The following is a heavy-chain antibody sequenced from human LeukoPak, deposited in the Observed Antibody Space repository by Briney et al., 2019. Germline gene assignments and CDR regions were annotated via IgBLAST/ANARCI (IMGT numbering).Heavy chain of an antibody. CDR3: TTVGVALLSDY. J-gene: IGHJ4*02. CDR1: GFSFSSYW. Sequence: PGGSLRLSCAASGFSFSSYWMHWVRQVPGKGLVWVSRMNSDGSSTTYADSVKGRFTISRDNAKNTLYLQMNSLKTEDTAVYYCTTVGVALLSDYWGQGTLVTVSS. CDR2: MNSDGSST. V-gene: IGHV3-74*01. D-gene: IGHD3-3*01.